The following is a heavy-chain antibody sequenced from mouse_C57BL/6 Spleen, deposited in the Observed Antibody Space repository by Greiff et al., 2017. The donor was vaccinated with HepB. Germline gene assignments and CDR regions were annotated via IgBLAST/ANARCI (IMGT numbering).Heavy chain of an antibody. V-gene: IGHV5-4*03. CDR3: ADATRGAWFAY. J-gene: IGHJ3*01. CDR1: GFTFSSYA. Sequence: DVKLVESGGGLVKPGGSLKLSCAASGFTFSSYAMSWVRQTPEKRLEWVATISDGGSCTYYPDNVKGRFTISIDNAKYNLYLQMRHLKSEDTAMSCCADATRGAWFAYWGQGTLVTVSA. CDR2: ISDGGSCT.